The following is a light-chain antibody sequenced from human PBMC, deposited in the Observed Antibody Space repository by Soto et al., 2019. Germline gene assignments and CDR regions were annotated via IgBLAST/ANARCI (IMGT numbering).Light chain of an antibody. J-gene: IGKJ3*01. V-gene: IGKV3-20*01. CDR2: GAS. CDR3: QQYGGSPFT. Sequence: IVLTQSPGTLSLSPGERATLSCRASQSVWGTYLAGYQQKPGQAPRLLIYGASNRATGIPDRFSGSGSGTDFTLTISRLEPDDFAVYYCQQYGGSPFTFGPGTKVDIK. CDR1: QSVWGTY.